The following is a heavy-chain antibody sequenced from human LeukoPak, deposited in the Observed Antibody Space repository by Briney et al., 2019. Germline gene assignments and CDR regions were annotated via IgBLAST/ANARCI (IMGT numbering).Heavy chain of an antibody. CDR2: ISSSSTYK. V-gene: IGHV3-21*01. J-gene: IGHJ3*02. CDR3: ARDVGGDCYTCAFDI. D-gene: IGHD2-21*02. Sequence: GGSLRLSCAASGFTFSSSSMTWVRQAPGKGLEWVSYISSSSTYKYYADSVKGRFTISRDDANDSLYLQLNSLRDEDTAVYYCARDVGGDCYTCAFDIWGQGTMVTVSS. CDR1: GFTFSSSS.